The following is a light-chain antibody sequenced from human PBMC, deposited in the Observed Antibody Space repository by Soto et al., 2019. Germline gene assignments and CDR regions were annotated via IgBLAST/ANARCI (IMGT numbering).Light chain of an antibody. CDR2: LNSDGSH. Sequence: QLVLTQSPSASASLGASVKLTCTLSSGHSSYAIAWHQQQPEKGPRYLMKLNSDGSHSKGDGIPDRFSGSSSGAERYLTISSLQSEDEADYYCQTWGTGIQRDVFGTGTKLTVL. J-gene: IGLJ1*01. CDR3: QTWGTGIQRDV. CDR1: SGHSSYA. V-gene: IGLV4-69*01.